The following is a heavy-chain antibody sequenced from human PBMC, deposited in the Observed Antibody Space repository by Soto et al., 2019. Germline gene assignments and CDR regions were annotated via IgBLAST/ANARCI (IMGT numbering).Heavy chain of an antibody. Sequence: GALVKVSCKASGYTFTSYDINWVRQATGQGLEWMGWMSPNSGNTGYAQKFQGRVTMTRNTSISTAYMELSSLRSEDTAVYYCARSELWFGELNWFDPWGQGTLVTVSS. V-gene: IGHV1-8*01. CDR1: GYTFTSYD. J-gene: IGHJ5*02. D-gene: IGHD3-10*01. CDR3: ARSELWFGELNWFDP. CDR2: MSPNSGNT.